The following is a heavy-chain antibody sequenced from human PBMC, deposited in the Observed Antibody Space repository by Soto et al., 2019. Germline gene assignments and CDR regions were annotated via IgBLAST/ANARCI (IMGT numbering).Heavy chain of an antibody. Sequence: SETLSLTCAVYGGSFSGYYWSWLRQPPGKGLEWIGEINHSGSTNYNPSLKSRVTISVDTSKNQFSLKLSSVTAADTAVYYCARGRMSYGSPMSAFDIWGQGTMVTVSS. CDR3: ARGRMSYGSPMSAFDI. CDR2: INHSGST. D-gene: IGHD3-16*02. J-gene: IGHJ3*02. V-gene: IGHV4-34*01. CDR1: GGSFSGYY.